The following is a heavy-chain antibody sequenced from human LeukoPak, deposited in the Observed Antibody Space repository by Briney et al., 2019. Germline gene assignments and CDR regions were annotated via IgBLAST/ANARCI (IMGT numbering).Heavy chain of an antibody. J-gene: IGHJ4*02. CDR2: ISNSGGST. CDR1: GFTFSSYA. CDR3: AKVWRGGGSCFDY. Sequence: GGSLRLSCAAFGFTFSSYAMNWVRQAPGKGLEWVSGISNSGGSTYYADSVKGRFTISRDNSKNTLYLQMNSLRAEDTAVYYCAKVWRGGGSCFDYWGQGTLVTVSS. D-gene: IGHD2-15*01. V-gene: IGHV3-23*01.